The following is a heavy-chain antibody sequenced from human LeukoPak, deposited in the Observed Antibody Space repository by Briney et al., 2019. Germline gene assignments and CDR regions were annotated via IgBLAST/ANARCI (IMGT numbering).Heavy chain of an antibody. CDR1: GITFSYYG. J-gene: IGHJ4*02. CDR2: IWNDGSNK. Sequence: PGTSLRLSCAASGITFSYYGMHWVRQAPGKGLEWVAVIWNDGSNKYYADSVKGRFTISRDNSKNTLYLQMSSLRAEDTAVYHCARDEDDAMADWGQGTLVTVSS. V-gene: IGHV3-33*01. CDR3: ARDEDDAMAD. D-gene: IGHD5-24*01.